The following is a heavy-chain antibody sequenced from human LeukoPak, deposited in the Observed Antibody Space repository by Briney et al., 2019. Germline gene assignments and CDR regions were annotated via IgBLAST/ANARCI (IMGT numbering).Heavy chain of an antibody. Sequence: PSETLSLTCTVSGYSISSGYYWGWIRQPPGKGLEWIGSIYHSGSTYYNPSLKSRVTISVDTSKNQFSLKLSSVTAADTAVYYCARLVYYDSNALTEHWGQGTLVTVSS. J-gene: IGHJ4*02. CDR3: ARLVYYDSNALTEH. V-gene: IGHV4-38-2*02. CDR1: GYSISSGYY. CDR2: IYHSGST. D-gene: IGHD3-22*01.